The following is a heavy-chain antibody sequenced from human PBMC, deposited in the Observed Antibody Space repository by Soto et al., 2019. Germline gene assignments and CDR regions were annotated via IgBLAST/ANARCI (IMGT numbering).Heavy chain of an antibody. Sequence: QVQLVQSGAEVKAPGSSVKVSCKASGGAFISYTINWVRQAPGRRLEWMGRIIPILNVTNYAQTFQGRVTITADKSTSTAYMELSSLRSEVTAVYFCAKGAGYFDYWGQGTLVTVSS. CDR1: GGAFISYT. V-gene: IGHV1-69*02. CDR3: AKGAGYFDY. J-gene: IGHJ4*02. CDR2: IIPILNVT.